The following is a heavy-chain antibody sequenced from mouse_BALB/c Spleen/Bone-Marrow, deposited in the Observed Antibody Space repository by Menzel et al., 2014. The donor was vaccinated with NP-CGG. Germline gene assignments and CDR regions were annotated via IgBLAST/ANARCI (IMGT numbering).Heavy chain of an antibody. CDR1: GYTFTDYV. Sequence: VQLQESGPELVKPGASVKMSCKASGYTFTDYVISWVKQRTGQGLEWIGEIYPGSGSTYYNEKFKGKATLTAEKSSNTAYMQLSSLTSEDAAVYFCAKYYDYDWYFDVWDAGTTVTVSS. V-gene: IGHV1-77*01. CDR3: AKYYDYDWYFDV. D-gene: IGHD2-4*01. J-gene: IGHJ1*01. CDR2: IYPGSGST.